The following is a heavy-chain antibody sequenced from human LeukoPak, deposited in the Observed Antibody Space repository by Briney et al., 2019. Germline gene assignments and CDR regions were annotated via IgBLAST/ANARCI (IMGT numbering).Heavy chain of an antibody. J-gene: IGHJ4*02. D-gene: IGHD2-21*02. Sequence: SKTLSLTCAVYGGSFSGYYWSWIRQPPGKGLEWIGEINHSGSTNYNPSLKSRVTISVDTSKNQFSLKLSSVTAADTAVYYCARHWSGGDFYFDYWGQGTLVTVSS. CDR1: GGSFSGYY. CDR2: INHSGST. CDR3: ARHWSGGDFYFDY. V-gene: IGHV4-34*01.